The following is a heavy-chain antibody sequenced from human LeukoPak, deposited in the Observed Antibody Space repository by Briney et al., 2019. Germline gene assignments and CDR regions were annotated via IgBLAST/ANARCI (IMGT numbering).Heavy chain of an antibody. D-gene: IGHD3-3*01. J-gene: IGHJ4*02. CDR2: IKQDGSEH. CDR1: GFPLSSYW. Sequence: GGSLRLSCAASGFPLSSYWVIWVREAPGKGGEGVANIKQDGSEHYYVDSLKGRFTINRDNAKNSLYLQMNSLRAEDTAVYYCARNYDYREHYFDYWGQGTLVTVSS. V-gene: IGHV3-7*01. CDR3: ARNYDYREHYFDY.